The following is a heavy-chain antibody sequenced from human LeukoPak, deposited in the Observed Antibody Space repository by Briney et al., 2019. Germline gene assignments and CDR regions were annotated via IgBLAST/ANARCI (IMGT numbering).Heavy chain of an antibody. CDR3: ARSEAGTTRLFDY. D-gene: IGHD1-1*01. CDR1: GYTFTGYY. Sequence: GASVKVSCKASGYTFTGYYMHWVRQAPGQGLEWMGWINPNSGGTNYAQKFQGRVTMTRDTSISTAYMELSRLRSDDTAVYYCARSEAGTTRLFDYWGQGTLVTVSS. V-gene: IGHV1-2*02. CDR2: INPNSGGT. J-gene: IGHJ4*02.